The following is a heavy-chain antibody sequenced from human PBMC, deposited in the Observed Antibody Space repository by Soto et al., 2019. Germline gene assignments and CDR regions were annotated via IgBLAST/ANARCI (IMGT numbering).Heavy chain of an antibody. CDR3: ARSGAPLWFGELLSWDD. V-gene: IGHV5-51*01. CDR1: GYSFTSYW. CDR2: IYPGDSDT. Sequence: GESLKISCKGSGYSFTSYWIGWVRQMPGKGLEWMGIIYPGDSDTRYSPSFQGQVTISADKSISTAYLQWSSLKASDTAMYYCARSGAPLWFGELLSWDDWGQGTLVNISS. J-gene: IGHJ4*02. D-gene: IGHD3-10*01.